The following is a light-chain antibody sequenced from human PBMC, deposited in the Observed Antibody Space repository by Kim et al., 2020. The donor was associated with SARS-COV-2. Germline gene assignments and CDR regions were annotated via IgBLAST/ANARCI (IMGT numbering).Light chain of an antibody. CDR1: SSNIGSNY. CDR3: AAWDDSLSGRGVV. Sequence: ELTQPPSASGIPGQRVTISCSGSSSNIGSNYVYWYQQLPGTAPKLLIYRNNQRPSGVPDRFSGSKSGTSASLAISGLRSEDEADYYCAAWDDSLSGRGVVFGGGTQLTVL. V-gene: IGLV1-47*01. J-gene: IGLJ2*01. CDR2: RNN.